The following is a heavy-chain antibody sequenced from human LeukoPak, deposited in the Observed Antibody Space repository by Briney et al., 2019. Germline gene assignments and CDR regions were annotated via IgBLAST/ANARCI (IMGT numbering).Heavy chain of an antibody. Sequence: SETLSLTCAVYGGSFSGYYWSWIRQPPGKGLEWIGYIYYSGSTNYNPSLKSRVTISVDTSKNQFSLKLSSVTAADTAVYYCARDLLGMGYYYYGMDVWGQGTTVTVSS. J-gene: IGHJ6*02. CDR3: ARDLLGMGYYYYGMDV. V-gene: IGHV4-59*01. CDR2: IYYSGST. D-gene: IGHD3-10*01. CDR1: GGSFSGYY.